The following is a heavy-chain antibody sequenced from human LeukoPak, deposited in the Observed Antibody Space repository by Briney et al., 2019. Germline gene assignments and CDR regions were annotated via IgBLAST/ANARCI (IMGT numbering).Heavy chain of an antibody. CDR1: GGTFSSYA. V-gene: IGHV1-69*01. J-gene: IGHJ4*02. D-gene: IGHD2-15*01. CDR2: IIPIFGTA. Sequence: ASVKVSCKASGGTFSSYAISWVRQAPGQGLEWMGGIIPIFGTANYAQKFQGRVTITADESTSTAYMELSSLRSEDTAVYYCARDLYYCSGGSCYSDYFDYWGQRILVTVSS. CDR3: ARDLYYCSGGSCYSDYFDY.